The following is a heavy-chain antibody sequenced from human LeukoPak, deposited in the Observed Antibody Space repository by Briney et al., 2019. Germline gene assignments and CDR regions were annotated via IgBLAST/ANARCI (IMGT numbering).Heavy chain of an antibody. V-gene: IGHV4-59*11. CDR3: ARGSDFGDY. CDR2: MFHSGST. CDR1: GGSISSHY. Sequence: SETLSLTCTVSGGSISSHYWSWIRQPPGKGLEWIGYMFHSGSTNYNPSLKSRVTISINTSKNQFSLRLSSVTAADTAVYYCARGSDFGDYWGQGTLVTVSS. D-gene: IGHD4-17*01. J-gene: IGHJ4*02.